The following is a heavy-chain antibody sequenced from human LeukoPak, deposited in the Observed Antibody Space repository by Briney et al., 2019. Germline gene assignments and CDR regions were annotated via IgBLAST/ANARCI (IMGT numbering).Heavy chain of an antibody. CDR2: IYNTGST. CDR1: GGSISSYY. D-gene: IGHD3-10*01. V-gene: IGHV4-59*01. CDR3: AKYMVRGVKVRAFDI. J-gene: IGHJ3*02. Sequence: SETLSLTCTVSGGSISSYYWSWIRQPPGKGLEWIGYIYNTGSTTYNPSLKSRVTMSVDTSKNQFSLKLNSVTAADTAVYYCAKYMVRGVKVRAFDIWGQGTMVTVSS.